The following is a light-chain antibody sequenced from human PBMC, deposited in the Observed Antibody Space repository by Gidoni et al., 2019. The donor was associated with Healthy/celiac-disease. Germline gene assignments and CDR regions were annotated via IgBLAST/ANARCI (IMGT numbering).Light chain of an antibody. Sequence: QSALTQPASVSGSPGQSITISCTGTSSDVGSYNLGSWHQQHPGKAPKLMIYEGSKRPSGVSNRFSGSKSGNTASLTISGLQAEDEADYYCCSYAGSSSVVFGGGTKLPVL. CDR2: EGS. CDR1: SSDVGSYNL. J-gene: IGLJ2*01. V-gene: IGLV2-23*01. CDR3: CSYAGSSSVV.